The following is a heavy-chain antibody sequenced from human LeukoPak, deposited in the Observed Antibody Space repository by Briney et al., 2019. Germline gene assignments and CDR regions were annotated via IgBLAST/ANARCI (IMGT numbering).Heavy chain of an antibody. CDR3: ATIDKVEATIDY. D-gene: IGHD1-26*01. J-gene: IGHJ4*02. Sequence: SETLSFTCTVTGGTVSSGSYYWSWIRQPPGKGLEWIGYIYYSGSTNYNPSLKSRVTISVGTSKNQFSLKLSSVTAADTAVYYCATIDKVEATIDYWGQGTLVTVSS. V-gene: IGHV4-61*01. CDR2: IYYSGST. CDR1: GGTVSSGSYY.